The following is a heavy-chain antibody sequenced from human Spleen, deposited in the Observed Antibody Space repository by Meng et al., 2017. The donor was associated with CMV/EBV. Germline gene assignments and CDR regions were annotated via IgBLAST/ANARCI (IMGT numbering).Heavy chain of an antibody. CDR3: ARGRSDFDS. J-gene: IGHJ4*02. V-gene: IGHV4-34*01. Sequence: TLSLTSAGYGGLLTDYCGCWVRQSPKKGLQAIGDISHSGRSTYTPSLKRRVTISVDTSHKQFFVNVTSVTAADTAVYYCARGRSDFDSWGQGTLVTVSS. CDR1: GGLLTDYC. CDR2: ISHSGRS.